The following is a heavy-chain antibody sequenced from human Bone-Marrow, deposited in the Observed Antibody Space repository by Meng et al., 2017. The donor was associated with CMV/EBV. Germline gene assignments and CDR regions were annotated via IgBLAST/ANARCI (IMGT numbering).Heavy chain of an antibody. CDR2: ISSSGSYI. CDR3: ARHGPAAGYYFDY. Sequence: GGSLRLSCAASGFTFSSYEMNWVRQAPGKGLEWVSYISSSGSYISYADSVKGRFTISRDNAKNSLYLQMNSLRAEDTAVYYCARHGPAAGYYFDYWGQGTLVTVSS. J-gene: IGHJ4*02. D-gene: IGHD6-13*01. V-gene: IGHV3-21*05. CDR1: GFTFSSYE.